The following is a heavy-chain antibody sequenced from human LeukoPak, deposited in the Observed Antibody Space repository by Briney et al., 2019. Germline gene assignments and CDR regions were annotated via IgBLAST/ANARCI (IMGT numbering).Heavy chain of an antibody. CDR1: GFTFSSYA. V-gene: IGHV3-23*01. CDR2: IPGSGGAT. CDR3: ARARPWDSSRSYYFGMDV. D-gene: IGHD3-22*01. Sequence: GGSLRLSCEASGFTFSSYAIRWVRQAPGTGLEWVSSIPGSGGATYYADSVRGRFSISRDSSKNTVYLQMNSLRDEDTAVYYCARARPWDSSRSYYFGMDVWGHGTTVTVSS. J-gene: IGHJ6*02.